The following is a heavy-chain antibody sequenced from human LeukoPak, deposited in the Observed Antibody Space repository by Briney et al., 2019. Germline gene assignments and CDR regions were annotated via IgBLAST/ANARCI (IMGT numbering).Heavy chain of an antibody. CDR3: AKNMEYSYGWGGGYFDL. J-gene: IGHJ4*02. CDR2: MSYDGSKK. V-gene: IGHV3-30*18. Sequence: GRSLRLSCAASGFTFSSYGMHWVRQAPGKGLEWVAVMSYDGSKKYYADSVKDRFTISRDNTKNTMYLQMNSLRAEDTAVYYWAKNMEYSYGWGGGYFDLWGQGTLVTVSS. CDR1: GFTFSSYG. D-gene: IGHD5-18*01.